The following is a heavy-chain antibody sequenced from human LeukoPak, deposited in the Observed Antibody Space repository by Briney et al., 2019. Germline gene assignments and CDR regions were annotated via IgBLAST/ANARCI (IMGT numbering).Heavy chain of an antibody. D-gene: IGHD3-10*01. V-gene: IGHV1-8*03. CDR2: MNPNSGNT. Sequence: ASVKVSCKASGYTFTSYDINWVRQATGQGLEWMGWMNPNSGNTGYAQKFQGRVTITRNTSISTAYMELSSLRSEDTAVYYCARGRRGGTMVRGVMWYWGQGTLVTVSS. CDR1: GYTFTSYD. J-gene: IGHJ4*02. CDR3: ARGRRGGTMVRGVMWY.